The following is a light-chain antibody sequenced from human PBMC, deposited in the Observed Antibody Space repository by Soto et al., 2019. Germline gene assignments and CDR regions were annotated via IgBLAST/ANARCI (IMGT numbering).Light chain of an antibody. V-gene: IGKV1-39*01. Sequence: DIQMTQSPSSLSASVGDRVTITCRASQSISSYLNWYQQKPGKAPKLLIYAASSLQSGVPSRFSGSGSGTDFTLTISSLQPEDFATYYCQQSYSNLRTFGQGTKVDIK. CDR1: QSISSY. CDR2: AAS. J-gene: IGKJ1*01. CDR3: QQSYSNLRT.